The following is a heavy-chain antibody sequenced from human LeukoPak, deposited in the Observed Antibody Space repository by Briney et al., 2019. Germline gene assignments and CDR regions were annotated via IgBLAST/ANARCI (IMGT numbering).Heavy chain of an antibody. D-gene: IGHD3-10*01. Sequence: SETLSLTCTVSGASVSSYYWIWIRQPAGRGLEWIGRIDASGSTNYNPSLKSRVTMSVDSSKNQFSLKLSSVTAADTAVYYCARTRITMVRGAYFDYWGQGTLVTVSS. CDR1: GASVSSYY. CDR3: ARTRITMVRGAYFDY. J-gene: IGHJ4*02. V-gene: IGHV4-4*07. CDR2: IDASGST.